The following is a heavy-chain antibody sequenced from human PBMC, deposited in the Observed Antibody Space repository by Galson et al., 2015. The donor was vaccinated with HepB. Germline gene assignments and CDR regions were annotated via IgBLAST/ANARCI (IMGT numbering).Heavy chain of an antibody. CDR3: AREGGYSGYDGGGNPRMNWFDP. J-gene: IGHJ5*02. D-gene: IGHD5-12*01. CDR1: GYTFTSYA. V-gene: IGHV1-3*01. Sequence: SVKVSCKASGYTFTSYAMHWVRQAPGQRLEWMGWINAGNGNTKYSQKFQGRVTITRDTSASTAYMELSSLRSEDTAVYYCAREGGYSGYDGGGNPRMNWFDPWGQGTLVTVSS. CDR2: INAGNGNT.